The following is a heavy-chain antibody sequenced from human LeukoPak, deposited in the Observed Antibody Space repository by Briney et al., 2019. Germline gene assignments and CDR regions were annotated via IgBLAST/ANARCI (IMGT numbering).Heavy chain of an antibody. CDR1: GFTFSSYS. J-gene: IGHJ3*01. D-gene: IGHD3-10*01. V-gene: IGHV3-48*02. CDR3: ARAGYY. CDR2: ISSSSSTI. Sequence: GGSLRLSCAASGFTFSSYSMNWVRQAPGKGLEWVSYISSSSSTIHYADSVKGRFTISRGNAKNSLCLQMNSLRDEDTAVYYCARAGYYGGQGTMVTVSS.